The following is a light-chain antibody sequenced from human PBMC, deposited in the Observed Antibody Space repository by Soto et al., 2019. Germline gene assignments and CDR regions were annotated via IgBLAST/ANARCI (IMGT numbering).Light chain of an antibody. J-gene: IGLJ1*01. CDR1: SSDVGRYNY. Sequence: QSALTHPAAVSGAAGQSITISCTGTSSDVGRYNYVSWYQQHPGKAPKLIIYEVTNRASGVSNRFSASKSGNTASLTISGLQAEDEADYYCSSYTSSSILYVFGTGTKVTVL. CDR3: SSYTSSSILYV. CDR2: EVT. V-gene: IGLV2-14*01.